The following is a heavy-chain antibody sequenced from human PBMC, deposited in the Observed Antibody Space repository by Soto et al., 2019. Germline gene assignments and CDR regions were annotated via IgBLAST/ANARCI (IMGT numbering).Heavy chain of an antibody. CDR2: IIPIFGTA. Sequence: QVQLVQSGAEVKKPGSSVKVSCKASGGTFSSYAIRWVRQAPGQGLEWMGGIIPIFGTANYAQKFQGRVTMTADESTSTAYLELSSLRSEDTAVYDCARDLGIAGTTPFDYWGQGTLVTVSS. J-gene: IGHJ4*02. CDR1: GGTFSSYA. D-gene: IGHD1-7*01. CDR3: ARDLGIAGTTPFDY. V-gene: IGHV1-69*01.